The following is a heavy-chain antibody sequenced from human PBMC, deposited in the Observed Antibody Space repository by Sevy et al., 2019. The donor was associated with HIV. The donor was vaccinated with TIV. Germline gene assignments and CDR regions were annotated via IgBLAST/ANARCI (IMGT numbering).Heavy chain of an antibody. D-gene: IGHD2-15*01. CDR1: GFTLTNEF. V-gene: IGHV3-53*01. Sequence: GGSLRLSCAVSGFTLTNEFFGWVRQAPGKGLEWVAVVYSGGATYYADSVKGRFTISRDKSKSTLYLQMKSLRAEDTAVYYCARVGYCRGGTCFSGFYYAMDVWGQGTTVTVSS. J-gene: IGHJ6*02. CDR2: VYSGGAT. CDR3: ARVGYCRGGTCFSGFYYAMDV.